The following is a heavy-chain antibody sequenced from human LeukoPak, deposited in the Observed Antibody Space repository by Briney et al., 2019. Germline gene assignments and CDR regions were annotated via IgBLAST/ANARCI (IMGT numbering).Heavy chain of an antibody. V-gene: IGHV5-10-1*01. D-gene: IGHD3-10*01. CDR3: ARQYYASGSYYIDLNWFDP. J-gene: IGHJ5*02. CDR1: GFHFNSYW. CDR2: NDTSDSYT. Sequence: KTGGALEISCKGSGFHFNSYWIRRGRQVPGKGLEGMGRNDTSDSYTNYSTSFQGHVNISDSKSICTSYLQWSSLKASDTAMYYCARQYYASGSYYIDLNWFDPWGQGTLVTVSS.